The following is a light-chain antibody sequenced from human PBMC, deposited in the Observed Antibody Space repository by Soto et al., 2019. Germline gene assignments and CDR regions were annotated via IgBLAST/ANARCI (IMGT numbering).Light chain of an antibody. CDR2: ATS. J-gene: IGKJ5*01. CDR1: QGISSY. Sequence: DIQLTQSPSFLSASVGDRVTITCRASQGISSYLAWYQQKPGKAPKVLIYATSTLQSGVPSRFSGSGSGTEFTLTISSLQPEDFATYFCQQLNSYPITFGQGTRLEIK. V-gene: IGKV1-9*01. CDR3: QQLNSYPIT.